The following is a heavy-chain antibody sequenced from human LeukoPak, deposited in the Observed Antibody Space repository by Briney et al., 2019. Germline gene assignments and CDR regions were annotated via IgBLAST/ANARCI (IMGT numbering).Heavy chain of an antibody. V-gene: IGHV4-39*07. CDR1: GGSISSSNSY. CDR2: MYYSGST. CDR3: ARGKREYSSSWFDY. D-gene: IGHD6-13*01. J-gene: IGHJ4*02. Sequence: SETLSLTCTVSGGSISSSNSYWGWIRQPPGKGLEWIGSMYYSGSTYYNPSLKSRVNISVDTSKNQFSLKLSSVTAADTAVYYCARGKREYSSSWFDYWGQGTLVTVSS.